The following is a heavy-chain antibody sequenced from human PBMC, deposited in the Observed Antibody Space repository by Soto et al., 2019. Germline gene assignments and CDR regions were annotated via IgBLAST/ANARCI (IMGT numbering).Heavy chain of an antibody. CDR2: VSFSGKKK. V-gene: IGHV3-30*18. J-gene: IGHJ3*02. CDR3: TKDRSTLGGDAFDI. CDR1: VFDVDNYG. D-gene: IGHD3-16*01. Sequence: PWGTLRLSCAASVFDVDNYGMHWVRQVPGKGLEWVAVVSFSGKKKYYADSVRGRFTISRDNSRNTVDLQMSSLRPEDTAVYYCTKDRSTLGGDAFDIWGQGTMVTVSS.